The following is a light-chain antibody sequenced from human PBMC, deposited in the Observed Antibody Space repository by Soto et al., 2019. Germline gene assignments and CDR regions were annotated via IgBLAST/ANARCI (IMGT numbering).Light chain of an antibody. CDR1: SSNVGDNF. J-gene: IGLJ3*02. CDR3: ATWDGSLSVVV. CDR2: DNH. V-gene: IGLV1-51*01. Sequence: QSVLTQPPSVSAAPGQRGTISCSGNSSNVGDNFVSWYQQPPEAAPKLLIYDNHKRPSGIPDRFSGSKSGTSATLGITGLQTGDEADYYCATWDGSLSVVVFGGGTKLTVL.